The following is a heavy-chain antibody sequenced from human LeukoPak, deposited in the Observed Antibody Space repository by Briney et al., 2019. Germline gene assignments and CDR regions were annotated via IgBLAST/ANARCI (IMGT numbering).Heavy chain of an antibody. D-gene: IGHD4-17*01. V-gene: IGHV3-11*01. CDR1: GFTFTDYY. CDR3: ARAGRLQYGDYMAFDY. J-gene: IGHJ4*02. CDR2: ISISSTTV. Sequence: GGSLRLSCAASGFTFTDYYMSWIRQAPGKGLEWVSYISISSTTVYYADSVKGRFTFSRDNAKNSLYLQMNSLRDEDTAVYYCARAGRLQYGDYMAFDYWGQGTLVAVSS.